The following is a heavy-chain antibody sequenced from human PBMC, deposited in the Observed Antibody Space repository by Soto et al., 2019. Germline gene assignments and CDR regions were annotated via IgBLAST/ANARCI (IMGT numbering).Heavy chain of an antibody. CDR3: AKVWFGELFHFDY. CDR1: GFTFSTYT. V-gene: IGHV3-23*01. CDR2: IIQSGET. Sequence: GGSLRLSCAASGFTFSTYTMSWVRQAPGEGLEWVSGIIQSGETFYADSVKGRFTISRDNSNNMLYLQIHSLRAEDTAVYYCAKVWFGELFHFDYWGHGTLVTVSS. D-gene: IGHD3-10*01. J-gene: IGHJ4*01.